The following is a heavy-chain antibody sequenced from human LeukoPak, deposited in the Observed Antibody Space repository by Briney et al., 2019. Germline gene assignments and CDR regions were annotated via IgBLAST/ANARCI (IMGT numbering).Heavy chain of an antibody. D-gene: IGHD3-22*01. V-gene: IGHV3-23*01. CDR3: AKALYDSPLTGDP. CDR2: IHPNGVNT. Sequence: GGSLRLSCEASGFTFSHIGMAWVRQAPGKGLEWVSSIHPNGVNTHYADSVRGRFTISRDNSKNTLFLQMNSLRVEDTAAYYCAKALYDSPLTGDPWGQGTLVTVSS. CDR1: GFTFSHIG. J-gene: IGHJ5*02.